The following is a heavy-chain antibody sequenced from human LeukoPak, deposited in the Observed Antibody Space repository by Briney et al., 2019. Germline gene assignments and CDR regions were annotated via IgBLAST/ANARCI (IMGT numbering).Heavy chain of an antibody. Sequence: SETLSLTCTVSGDSISSTNYYWGWIRQPPGKGLVWIGSIYYSGSTYYNPSLESRVTISVDTSKNQFSLKLSSVTAADTAVYYCATSGWYLLPGVYWGQGTLVTVSS. CDR3: ATSGWYLLPGVY. CDR1: GDSISSTNYY. CDR2: IYYSGST. V-gene: IGHV4-39*01. J-gene: IGHJ4*02. D-gene: IGHD6-19*01.